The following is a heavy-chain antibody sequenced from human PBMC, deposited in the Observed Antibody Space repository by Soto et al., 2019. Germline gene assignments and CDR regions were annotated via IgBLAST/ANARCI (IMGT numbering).Heavy chain of an antibody. J-gene: IGHJ4*02. D-gene: IGHD5-18*01. CDR2: IKSKTDGGTT. CDR3: TTGRHPGDTAMPKIPNRFDY. Sequence: EVQLVESGGGLVKPGGSLRLSCAASGFTFSNAWMNWVRQAPGKGLEWVGRIKSKTDGGTTDYAAPVKGRFTISRDDSKNTLYLQMNSLKTEDTAVYYCTTGRHPGDTAMPKIPNRFDYWGQGTLVTVSS. CDR1: GFTFSNAW. V-gene: IGHV3-15*07.